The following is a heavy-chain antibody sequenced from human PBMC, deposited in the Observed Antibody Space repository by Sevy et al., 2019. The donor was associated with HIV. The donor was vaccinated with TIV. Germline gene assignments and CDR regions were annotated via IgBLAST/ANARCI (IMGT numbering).Heavy chain of an antibody. Sequence: GGSLRLSCAASGFTFSNAWMSWVRQAPGKGLEWVGRIKSKTDGGTTDYAAPVKGRFTISRDNARNSLDLQMNSLRAEETAVYYCARPYGSGSWEAFDVWGQGTMVTVSS. CDR3: ARPYGSGSWEAFDV. D-gene: IGHD3-10*01. V-gene: IGHV3-15*01. CDR1: GFTFSNAW. CDR2: IKSKTDGGTT. J-gene: IGHJ3*01.